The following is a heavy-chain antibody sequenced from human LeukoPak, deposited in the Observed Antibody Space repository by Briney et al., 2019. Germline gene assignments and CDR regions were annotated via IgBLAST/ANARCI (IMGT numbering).Heavy chain of an antibody. CDR1: GFTFGDYA. V-gene: IGHV3-49*04. Sequence: GGSLRLSCTASGFTFGDYAMSWVRQAPGKGLEWVGFIRSKAYGGTTEYAASVKGRFTISRDDSKSIAYLQMNSLKTEDTAVYYCTTEWLRFPEVGDDAFDIWGQGTMVTVSS. J-gene: IGHJ3*02. CDR2: IRSKAYGGTT. CDR3: TTEWLRFPEVGDDAFDI. D-gene: IGHD5-12*01.